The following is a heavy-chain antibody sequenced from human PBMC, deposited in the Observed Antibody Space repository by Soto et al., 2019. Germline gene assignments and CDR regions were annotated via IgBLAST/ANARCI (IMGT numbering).Heavy chain of an antibody. Sequence: ASVKVSCRASGGTFSSYAISWVLQAPGQGLEWMGGIIPIFGTANYAQKFQGRVTITADESTSTAYMELSSLRSEDTAVYYCARDQNGYSYGLIGNWFDPRGQETRVTVSS. D-gene: IGHD5-18*01. V-gene: IGHV1-69*13. J-gene: IGHJ5*02. CDR3: ARDQNGYSYGLIGNWFDP. CDR1: GGTFSSYA. CDR2: IIPIFGTA.